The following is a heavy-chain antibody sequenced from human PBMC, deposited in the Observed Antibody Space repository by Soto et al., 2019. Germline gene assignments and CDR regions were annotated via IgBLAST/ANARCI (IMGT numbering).Heavy chain of an antibody. CDR2: IIPISGTA. CDR3: AKVRYSSPMGYYYGMDV. CDR1: GVTFSKFI. Sequence: QVQLEQSGGEVKKPGASVKVSCKASGVTFSKFIMTWVRQAPGLGLEWVGGIIPISGTANYAQKFQGRVTITADESTSTSYLEVSKLRSEDTAVYYCAKVRYSSPMGYYYGMDVWGQGTAVTVSS. D-gene: IGHD6-19*01. J-gene: IGHJ6*01. V-gene: IGHV1-69*01.